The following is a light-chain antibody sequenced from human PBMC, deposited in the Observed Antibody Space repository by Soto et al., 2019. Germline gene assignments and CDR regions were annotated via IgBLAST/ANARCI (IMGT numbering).Light chain of an antibody. CDR3: SSYAGSSTWV. CDR2: EVS. J-gene: IGLJ2*01. CDR1: SSDVGGYNY. V-gene: IGLV2-8*01. Sequence: QSVPTQPPSASGSPGQSATISCTGTSSDVGGYNYVSWYQQYPGKAPKLMIYEVSKRPSGVPDRFSGSESGNTASLTVSGLQPEDEADYYCSSYAGSSTWVFGGGTKLTVL.